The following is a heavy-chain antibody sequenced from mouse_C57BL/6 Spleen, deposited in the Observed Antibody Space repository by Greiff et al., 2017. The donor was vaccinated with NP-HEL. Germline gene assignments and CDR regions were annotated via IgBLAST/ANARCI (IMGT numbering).Heavy chain of an antibody. Sequence: QVQLQQSGAELVRPGASVKLSCKASGYTFTDYYINWVKQRPGQGLEWIARIYPGSGNTYYNEKFKGKATLTAEKSSSTACMQLSSLTSEDSAVYFCARGGTTVAYYFDYWGQGTTLTVSS. CDR3: ARGGTTVAYYFDY. J-gene: IGHJ2*01. V-gene: IGHV1-76*01. CDR1: GYTFTDYY. D-gene: IGHD1-1*01. CDR2: IYPGSGNT.